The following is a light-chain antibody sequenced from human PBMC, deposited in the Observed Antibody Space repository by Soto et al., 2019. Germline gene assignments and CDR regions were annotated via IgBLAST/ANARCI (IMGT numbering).Light chain of an antibody. CDR3: QQYNKWPLT. CDR2: GAS. CDR1: QSVYST. J-gene: IGKJ4*01. Sequence: EIVMTQSPATLSVSPGERATLSCRASQSVYSTLAWYQQKPGQAPRLLIYGASTRATGIPARFSGTGSATEFTHTISSLQSEDSAVYYCQQYNKWPLTFGGGTKVEIK. V-gene: IGKV3-15*01.